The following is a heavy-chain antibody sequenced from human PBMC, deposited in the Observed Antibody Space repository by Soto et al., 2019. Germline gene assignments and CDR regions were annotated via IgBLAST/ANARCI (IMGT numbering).Heavy chain of an antibody. Sequence: ETLSLNCAVYGRSFSGYYWSWIRQPPGKGLEWIGEINHRGSTNYNPSLKSRVTISVDTSKNQFSLKLSSVTAADTAVYYCARPPSDILGRNTFDIWGQGTMFTVS. CDR1: GRSFSGYY. CDR2: INHRGST. V-gene: IGHV4-34*01. CDR3: ARPPSDILGRNTFDI. D-gene: IGHD3-9*01. J-gene: IGHJ3*02.